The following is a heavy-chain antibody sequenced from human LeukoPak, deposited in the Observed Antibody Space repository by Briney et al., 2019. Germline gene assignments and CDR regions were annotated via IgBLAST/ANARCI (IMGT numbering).Heavy chain of an antibody. CDR3: ARDTDYGDYGWAFDI. D-gene: IGHD4-17*01. CDR2: INSDGSST. J-gene: IGHJ3*02. V-gene: IGHV3-74*01. CDR1: GFTFSSYW. Sequence: GGSLRLSCAASGFTFSSYWMHWVRQAPGKGLVWVSRINSDGSSTSYADSVKGRFTISRDNAKNTLYLQMNSLRAEDTAVYYCARDTDYGDYGWAFDIWGQGTMVTVSS.